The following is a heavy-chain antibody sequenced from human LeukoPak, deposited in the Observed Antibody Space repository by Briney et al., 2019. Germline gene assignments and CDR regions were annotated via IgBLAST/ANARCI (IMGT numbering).Heavy chain of an antibody. J-gene: IGHJ4*02. D-gene: IGHD1-14*01. CDR2: TSASTYST. CDR1: GFTIRSYA. Sequence: GGSLRLSCAVSGFTIRSYAIIWGRQAPVKGLEWVSTTSASTYSTYYTNSVKGRFTISRDNFRHTLHLEMNRLRAEDTAVYYCGKGGAVPWTGLDYWGQGTLVTVSS. CDR3: GKGGAVPWTGLDY. V-gene: IGHV3-23*01.